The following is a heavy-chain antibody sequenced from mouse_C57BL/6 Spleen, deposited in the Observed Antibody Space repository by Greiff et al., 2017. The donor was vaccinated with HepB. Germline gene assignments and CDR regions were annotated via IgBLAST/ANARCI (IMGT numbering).Heavy chain of an antibody. J-gene: IGHJ1*03. CDR3: ARKVGYYGSGGYFDV. CDR2: ISSGSSTI. Sequence: EVMLVESGGGLVKPGGSLKLSCAASGFTFSDYGMHWVRQAPEKGLEWVAYISSGSSTIYYADTVKGRFTISRDNAKNTLFLQMTSLRSEDTAMYYCARKVGYYGSGGYFDVWGTGTTVTVSS. V-gene: IGHV5-17*01. CDR1: GFTFSDYG. D-gene: IGHD1-1*01.